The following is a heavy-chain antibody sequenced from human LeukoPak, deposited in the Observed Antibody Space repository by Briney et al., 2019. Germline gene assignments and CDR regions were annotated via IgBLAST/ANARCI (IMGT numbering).Heavy chain of an antibody. CDR1: GYTFTGYY. Sequence: ASVKVSCKASGYTFTGYYVHWVRQAPGQGLEWMGWMNPKSGGTNYAQKFEARVAMNRDTSISTAYMELSRLRSDDTAVYYCARDRSRVLDPWGQGTLVTVSS. CDR2: MNPKSGGT. J-gene: IGHJ5*02. D-gene: IGHD3-10*02. CDR3: ARDRSRVLDP. V-gene: IGHV1-2*02.